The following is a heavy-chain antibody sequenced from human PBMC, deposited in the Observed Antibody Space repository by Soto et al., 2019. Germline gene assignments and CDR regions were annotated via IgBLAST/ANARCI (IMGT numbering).Heavy chain of an antibody. CDR3: ARSDDIVVVPAAPEYYFDY. Sequence: ASVKVSGKASGYTFTGYYMHWVRQAPGQGLEWMGWINPNSGGTNYAQKFQGWVTMTRDTSISTAYMELSRLRSDDTAVYYCARSDDIVVVPAAPEYYFDYWGQGTLVTVS. CDR2: INPNSGGT. V-gene: IGHV1-2*04. J-gene: IGHJ4*02. D-gene: IGHD2-2*01. CDR1: GYTFTGYY.